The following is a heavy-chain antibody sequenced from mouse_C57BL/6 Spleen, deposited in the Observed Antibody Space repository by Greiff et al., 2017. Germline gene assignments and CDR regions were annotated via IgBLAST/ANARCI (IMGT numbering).Heavy chain of an antibody. CDR1: GYTFTTYP. CDR2: FHPYNDDT. V-gene: IGHV1-47*01. Sequence: QVQLKQSGAELVKPGASVKMSCKASGYTFTTYPIEWMKQNHGKSLEWIGNFHPYNDDTKYNEKFKGKAKLTVEKSSSTVYLELRRLTSDDSAVYYCATSITTVVGQDAMDYWGQGTSVTVSS. CDR3: ATSITTVVGQDAMDY. J-gene: IGHJ4*01. D-gene: IGHD1-1*01.